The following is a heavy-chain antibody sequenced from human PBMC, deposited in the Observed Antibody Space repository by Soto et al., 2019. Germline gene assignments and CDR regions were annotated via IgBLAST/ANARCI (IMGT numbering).Heavy chain of an antibody. CDR3: ARGLSVYYYMDV. J-gene: IGHJ6*03. Sequence: QVQLQESGPGLVKPSETLSLTCTVSGGSISSYSWSWSRQPPGKALEWIGDIYYSGSTNYNPSLKSRVTISGDTSKNQFSLKLSSVTAADTAVYYCARGLSVYYYMDVWGKGTTVTVSS. V-gene: IGHV4-59*01. CDR2: IYYSGST. D-gene: IGHD2-21*02. CDR1: GGSISSYS.